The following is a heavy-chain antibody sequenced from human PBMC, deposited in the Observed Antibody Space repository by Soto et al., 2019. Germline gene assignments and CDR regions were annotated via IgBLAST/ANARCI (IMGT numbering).Heavy chain of an antibody. CDR1: GFTFSSCA. CDR3: AKDRWNYDYFDF. Sequence: WWSLRLSCSASGFTFSSCAMNWFRQAPGKGLEWVSTISGSGESTYYADSVKGRFTISRDNSKSTLYLQMNSLRAEDTAVYYCAKDRWNYDYFDFWGQGTLVTVSS. CDR2: ISGSGEST. J-gene: IGHJ4*02. D-gene: IGHD1-7*01. V-gene: IGHV3-23*01.